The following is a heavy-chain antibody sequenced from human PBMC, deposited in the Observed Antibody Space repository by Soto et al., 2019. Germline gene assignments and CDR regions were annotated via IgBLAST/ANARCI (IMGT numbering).Heavy chain of an antibody. J-gene: IGHJ4*02. D-gene: IGHD6-19*01. V-gene: IGHV2-70*01. CDR2: INWDDDK. CDR3: ARSSGLGVNRQLDY. Sequence: GSGPTLVNPTQTLTLTCTFSGFSLITSEMCVTWIRQPPGKPLEWLALINWDDDKYYSTSLKTRLTISKDTSKNQVVLTLTNMAPVDTATYYCARSSGLGVNRQLDYWGQGTLVTVSS. CDR1: GFSLITSEMC.